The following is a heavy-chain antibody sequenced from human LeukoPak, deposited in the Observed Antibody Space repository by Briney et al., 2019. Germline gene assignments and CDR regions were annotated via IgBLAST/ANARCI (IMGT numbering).Heavy chain of an antibody. CDR3: ARDAGWNTFDY. D-gene: IGHD1/OR15-1a*01. CDR2: ICSGGST. V-gene: IGHV3-53*01. J-gene: IGHJ4*02. CDR1: GFTVSSNY. Sequence: GGSLRLSCAASGFTVSSNYMSWVRQAPGKGLEWVSVICSGGSTYYADSVKGRFTISRDNSKNTLYLQMNSLRAEDTAVYYCARDAGWNTFDYWGQGTLVTVSS.